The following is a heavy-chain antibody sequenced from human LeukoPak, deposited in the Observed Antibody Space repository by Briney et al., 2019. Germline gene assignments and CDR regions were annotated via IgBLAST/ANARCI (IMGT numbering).Heavy chain of an antibody. Sequence: GGSLRLSCAASGFTFSSYGMHWVRQAPGKGLEWVAVISYDGSNKYYADSVKGRFTISRDNSKNTLYLQMNSLRAEDTAVYYWGRGGTKRGVFDIGGQGTMATVSS. CDR3: GRGGTKRGVFDI. CDR1: GFTFSSYG. CDR2: ISYDGSNK. V-gene: IGHV3-30*03. D-gene: IGHD3-10*01. J-gene: IGHJ3*02.